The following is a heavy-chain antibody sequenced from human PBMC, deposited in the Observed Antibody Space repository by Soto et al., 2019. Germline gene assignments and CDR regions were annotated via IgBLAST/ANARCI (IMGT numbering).Heavy chain of an antibody. Sequence: SVKVSCKASGGTFSSYAISWVRQAPGQGLEWMGGIIPIFGTANYAQKFQGRVTITADESTSTAYMELSSLRSEDTAVYYCARAVARGSSWTPNYYGMDVWGEGTTVTVS. CDR3: ARAVARGSSWTPNYYGMDV. CDR2: IIPIFGTA. J-gene: IGHJ6*02. V-gene: IGHV1-69*13. CDR1: GGTFSSYA. D-gene: IGHD6-13*01.